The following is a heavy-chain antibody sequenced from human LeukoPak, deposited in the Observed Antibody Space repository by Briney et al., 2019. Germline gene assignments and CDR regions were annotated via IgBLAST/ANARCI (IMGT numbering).Heavy chain of an antibody. Sequence: PGGSLRLSCAASGFTFGSYYINWVRQAPGKGLEWVSSNSDFGSSHHADSVKGRFTTSRDNAKNSVHLQMNSLRVEDTAIYYCARHSGGDGYNYNGMDVWGQGTMVTVSS. CDR1: GFTFGSYY. D-gene: IGHD6-19*01. V-gene: IGHV3-21*06. J-gene: IGHJ6*02. CDR3: ARHSGGDGYNYNGMDV. CDR2: NSDFGSS.